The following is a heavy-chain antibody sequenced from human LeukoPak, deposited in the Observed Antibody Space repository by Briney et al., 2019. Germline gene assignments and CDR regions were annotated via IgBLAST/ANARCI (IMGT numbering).Heavy chain of an antibody. CDR1: GFTFDDYA. CDR3: AKLIGQEGATGDY. V-gene: IGHV3-9*01. CDR2: ISWNSGSI. D-gene: IGHD1-14*01. Sequence: PGGPLRLSCAASGFTFDDYAMHWVRQAPGKGLEWVSGISWNSGSIGYADSVKGRFTISRDNSKNTLYLQMNSLRAEDTAVYYCAKLIGQEGATGDYWGQGTLVTVSS. J-gene: IGHJ4*02.